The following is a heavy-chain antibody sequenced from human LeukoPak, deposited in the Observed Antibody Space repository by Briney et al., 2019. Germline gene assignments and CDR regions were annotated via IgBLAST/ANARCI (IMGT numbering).Heavy chain of an antibody. CDR2: IIPIFGTA. J-gene: IGHJ5*02. V-gene: IGHV1-69*05. CDR1: GGTFSSYA. D-gene: IGHD3-10*01. CDR3: ARRVVRGISPPWFDP. Sequence: ASVKVSCKASGGTFSSYAISWVRQAPGQGLEWMGGIIPIFGTANYAQKFQSRVTITTDESTSTAYMELSSLRSEDTAVYYCARRVVRGISPPWFDPWGQGTLVTVSS.